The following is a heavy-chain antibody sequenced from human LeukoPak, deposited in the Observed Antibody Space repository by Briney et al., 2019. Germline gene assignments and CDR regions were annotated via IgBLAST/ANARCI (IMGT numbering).Heavy chain of an antibody. J-gene: IGHJ4*02. CDR2: IIPIFGTA. D-gene: IGHD6-19*01. Sequence: SVKVSCKASGGTFSSYAISWVRQAPGQGLEWMGGIIPIFGTANYAQKFQGRVTITADKSTSTAYKELSSLRSEDTAVYYCASIYSSGWYGEYYFDYWGQGTLVTVSS. CDR1: GGTFSSYA. V-gene: IGHV1-69*06. CDR3: ASIYSSGWYGEYYFDY.